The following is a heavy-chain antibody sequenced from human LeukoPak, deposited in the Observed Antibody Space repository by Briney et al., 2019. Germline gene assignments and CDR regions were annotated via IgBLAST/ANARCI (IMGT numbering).Heavy chain of an antibody. CDR1: GYTFTGYY. CDR2: INPKSGDT. CDR3: ATGTFSTTNWNWFDP. Sequence: ASVKVSCKASGYTFTGYYLHWVRQAPGQGLEWIGRINPKSGDTNYAQKFQGRVTMTRDTSINTAYMELTSLRSDHTAVYYCATGTFSTTNWNWFDPWGQGSLVTVYS. D-gene: IGHD2-2*01. J-gene: IGHJ5*02. V-gene: IGHV1-2*06.